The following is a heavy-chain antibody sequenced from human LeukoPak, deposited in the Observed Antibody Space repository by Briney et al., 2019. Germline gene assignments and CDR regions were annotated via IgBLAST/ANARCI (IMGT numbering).Heavy chain of an antibody. V-gene: IGHV4-30-2*01. J-gene: IGHJ4*02. CDR3: ARAYGDYETYLYFDY. D-gene: IGHD4-17*01. CDR1: GGSISSGGYS. CDR2: IYHSGST. Sequence: SETVSLTCAGSGGSISSGGYSWSWIRQPPGKGLEWIEYIYHSGSTYYNPSLKSRVTISVDRSKNQFSLKLSSVTAADTAVYYCARAYGDYETYLYFDYWGQGTLVTVSS.